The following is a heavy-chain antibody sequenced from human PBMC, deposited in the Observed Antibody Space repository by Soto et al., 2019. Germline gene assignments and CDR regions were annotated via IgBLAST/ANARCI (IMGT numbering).Heavy chain of an antibody. CDR2: IIPIFGTA. V-gene: IGHV1-69*05. D-gene: IGHD6-13*01. CDR3: ARVDPQLADFDY. J-gene: IGHJ4*02. Sequence: SVKVSCKASGGTFSSYAISWVRQAPGQGLEWMGGIIPIFGTANYAQKLQGRVTMTTDTSTSTAYMELRSLRSDDTAVYYCARVDPQLADFDYWGQGTLVTVSS. CDR1: GGTFSSYA.